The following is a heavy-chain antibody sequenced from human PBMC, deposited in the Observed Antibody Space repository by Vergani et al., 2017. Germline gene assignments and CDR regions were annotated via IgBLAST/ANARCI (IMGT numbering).Heavy chain of an antibody. Sequence: QVQLVQSGAEVKKPGSSVKVSCKASGGTFSSYAISWVRQAPGQGLEWMGRISAYNGNTNYAQKLQGKVTMTTDTSTSTAYMELRSRRSDDTAVYYCARGGYYDSSGYYNTGRPNDAFDIWGQGTMVTVSS. CDR2: ISAYNGNT. D-gene: IGHD3-22*01. J-gene: IGHJ3*02. CDR3: ARGGYYDSSGYYNTGRPNDAFDI. V-gene: IGHV1-18*01. CDR1: GGTFSSYA.